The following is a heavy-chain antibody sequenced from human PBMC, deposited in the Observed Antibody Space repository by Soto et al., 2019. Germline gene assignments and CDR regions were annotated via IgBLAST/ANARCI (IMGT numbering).Heavy chain of an antibody. CDR3: ATGAGGGWYNAFDI. D-gene: IGHD6-19*01. Sequence: ASVKVSCKVSGYTLTELSMHWVRQAPGKGVGWKGGFDPEDGGTIYAQKFQGRVTMTEDTSTDTAYMELSSLRSEDTAVYYCATGAGGGWYNAFDIWGQGTMVTVSS. V-gene: IGHV1-24*01. J-gene: IGHJ3*02. CDR2: FDPEDGGT. CDR1: GYTLTELS.